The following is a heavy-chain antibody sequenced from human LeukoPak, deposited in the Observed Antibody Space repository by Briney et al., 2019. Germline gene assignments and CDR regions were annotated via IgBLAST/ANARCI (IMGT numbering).Heavy chain of an antibody. CDR2: IYHSGST. Sequence: SQTLSLTCTVSGGSISSGGYYWSWIRQPPGKGLEWIGYIYHSGSTYYNPSLKSRVTISVDTSKNQFSLKLSSVTAADTAVYYCARVGVRGAGDALDIWGQGTMVTVSS. CDR1: GGSISSGGYY. D-gene: IGHD3-10*01. V-gene: IGHV4-30-2*01. J-gene: IGHJ3*02. CDR3: ARVGVRGAGDALDI.